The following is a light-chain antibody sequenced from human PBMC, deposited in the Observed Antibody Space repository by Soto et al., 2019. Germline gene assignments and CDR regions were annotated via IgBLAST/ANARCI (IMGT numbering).Light chain of an antibody. CDR1: SSDVGGYNY. J-gene: IGLJ2*01. Sequence: QSALTQPASVSGSPGQSITISCTGTSSDVGGYNYVSWYQQHPGKAPKLMIYEVSNRPSGVSNRFSGSKSGNTASLTISGLQSEDEADYYCAAWDDSLTGLTFGGGTKVTVL. CDR2: EVS. CDR3: AAWDDSLTGLT. V-gene: IGLV2-14*01.